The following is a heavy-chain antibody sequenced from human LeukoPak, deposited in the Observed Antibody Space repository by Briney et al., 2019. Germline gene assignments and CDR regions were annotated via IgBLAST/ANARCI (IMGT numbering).Heavy chain of an antibody. CDR2: VYNSESI. D-gene: IGHD2-2*01. Sequence: SETLSLTXTVSGSSINGYYWSWIRQPAGKGLEWIGRVYNSESINYNPSLKSRVTMSIDTSKNQFYLKLNSVTAADTAVYYCARDRSSSYTRDWFDPWGQGALVTVSS. V-gene: IGHV4-4*07. J-gene: IGHJ5*02. CDR1: GSSINGYY. CDR3: ARDRSSSYTRDWFDP.